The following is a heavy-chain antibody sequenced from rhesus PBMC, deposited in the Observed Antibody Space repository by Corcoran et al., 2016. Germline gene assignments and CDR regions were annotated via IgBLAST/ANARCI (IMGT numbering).Heavy chain of an antibody. CDR3: ARGGTGVIIIFDY. D-gene: IGHD3-34*01. Sequence: QLQLQESGPGLVKPSETLSLTCAVSGYSISSGYGWSWIRQPPWKGLEWIGYISYSGSTSYKPSLKSRVTISRDTSKNQFSLKLSAGTAADTAVYYCARGGTGVIIIFDYWGQGVLVTVSS. CDR1: GYSISSGYG. CDR2: ISYSGST. J-gene: IGHJ4*01. V-gene: IGHV4-122*02.